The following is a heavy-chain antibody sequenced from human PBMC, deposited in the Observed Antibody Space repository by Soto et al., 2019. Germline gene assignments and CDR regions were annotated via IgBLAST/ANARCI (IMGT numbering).Heavy chain of an antibody. Sequence: ASVKVSCKASGGTFSSYAISWVRQAPGQGLEWMGGIIPIFGTANYAQKFQGRVTITADKSTSTAYMELSSLRSVDTAVYYCARDRGDGYNNFDYWGQGTLVTVSS. CDR2: IIPIFGTA. CDR3: ARDRGDGYNNFDY. V-gene: IGHV1-69*06. D-gene: IGHD5-12*01. J-gene: IGHJ4*02. CDR1: GGTFSSYA.